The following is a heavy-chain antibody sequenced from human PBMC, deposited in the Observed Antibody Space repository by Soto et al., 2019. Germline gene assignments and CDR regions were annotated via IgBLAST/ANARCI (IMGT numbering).Heavy chain of an antibody. CDR2: IIPIFGTA. D-gene: IGHD4-17*01. V-gene: IGHV1-69*01. CDR1: GGTFSSYA. CDR3: ARGDYGGNVGAFDI. J-gene: IGHJ3*02. Sequence: QVQLVQSGAEVKKPGSSVKVSCKASGGTFSSYAISWVRQAPGQGLEWMGGIIPIFGTANYAQKFQGRVTINADESTSTAYMEMSSLRSEDTAVYYCARGDYGGNVGAFDIWGQGTMVTVSS.